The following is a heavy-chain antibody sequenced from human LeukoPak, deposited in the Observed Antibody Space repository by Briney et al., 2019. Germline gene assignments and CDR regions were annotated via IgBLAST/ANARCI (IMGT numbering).Heavy chain of an antibody. CDR1: GGSISSSSYD. CDR2: IYYSGGT. CDR3: ARSMVRGVIGPRFDY. V-gene: IGHV4-39*01. J-gene: IGHJ4*02. Sequence: SETLSLTCTVSGGSISSSSYDWGWIRQPPGKGLEWIGNIYYSGGTYYNPSLKSRVTISIDTSKNQFSLKLSSVTAADTAVYYCARSMVRGVIGPRFDYWGQGTLVTVSS. D-gene: IGHD3-10*01.